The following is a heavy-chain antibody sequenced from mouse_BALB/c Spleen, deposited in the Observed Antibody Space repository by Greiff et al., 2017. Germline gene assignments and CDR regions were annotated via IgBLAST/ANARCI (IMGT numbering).Heavy chain of an antibody. CDR1: GYAFSSSW. D-gene: IGHD1-2*01. CDR2: IYPGDGDT. V-gene: IGHV1-82*01. CDR3: ARYTVGYYFDY. J-gene: IGHJ2*01. Sequence: QLQQSGPELVKPGASVKISCKASGYAFSSSWMNWVKQRPGQGLEWIGRIYPGDGDTNYNGKFKGKATLTADKSSSTAYMQLSSLTSVDSAVYFCARYTVGYYFDYWGQGTTLTVSS.